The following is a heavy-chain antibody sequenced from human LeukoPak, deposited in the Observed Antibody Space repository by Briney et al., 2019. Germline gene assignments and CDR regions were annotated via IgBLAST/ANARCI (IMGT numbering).Heavy chain of an antibody. Sequence: GASAKVSCKASGYTFTGYYMHWVRQAPGQGLEWMGWINPNSGGTNYAQKFQGRVTMTRDTSISTAYMELSRLRSDDTAVYYCARDWGYYDSSGYVFDPWGQGTLVTVSS. J-gene: IGHJ5*02. CDR1: GYTFTGYY. V-gene: IGHV1-2*02. CDR3: ARDWGYYDSSGYVFDP. D-gene: IGHD3-22*01. CDR2: INPNSGGT.